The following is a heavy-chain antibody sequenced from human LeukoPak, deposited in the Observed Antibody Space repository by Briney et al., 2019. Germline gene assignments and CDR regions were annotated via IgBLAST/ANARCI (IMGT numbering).Heavy chain of an antibody. CDR1: GFTFSSYG. CDR2: ISYGGSNK. J-gene: IGHJ4*02. V-gene: IGHV3-30*18. Sequence: GGSLRLSCAASGFTFSSYGMHWVRQAPGKGLEWVAVISYGGSNKYYADSVKGRFTISRDNSKNTLYLRMNSLRAEDSAVYYCAKDGISELRYFDWFYFDYWDQGTLVTVSS. CDR3: AKDGISELRYFDWFYFDY. D-gene: IGHD3-9*01.